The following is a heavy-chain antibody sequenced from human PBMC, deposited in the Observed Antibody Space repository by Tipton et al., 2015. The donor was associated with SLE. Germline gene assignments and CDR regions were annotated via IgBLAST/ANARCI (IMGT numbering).Heavy chain of an antibody. V-gene: IGHV4-59*03. CDR2: ISYTGNT. CDR3: VVCSPSSCSYFDY. D-gene: IGHD2-2*01. J-gene: IGHJ4*02. Sequence: TLSLTCTFSGGSISGDYWNWIRQTPEKGLEWIGYISYTGNTIYNPSLKSRVTISLDTSKSQFSLMLNSVTAADTAVYYCVVCSPSSCSYFDYWGQGRLVTVSS. CDR1: GGSISGDY.